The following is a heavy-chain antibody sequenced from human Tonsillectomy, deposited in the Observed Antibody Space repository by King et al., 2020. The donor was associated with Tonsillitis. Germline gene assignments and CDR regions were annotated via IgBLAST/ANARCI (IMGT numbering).Heavy chain of an antibody. CDR1: GYPFVSHG. J-gene: IGHJ4*02. CDR2: SSAYNGNT. Sequence: QLVQSGPEVKKPGASVKVSCKASGYPFVSHGISWVRQAPGQGLEWMGWSSAYNGNTNYAQKFQGRLTVTQDTSTNTVDMELRSLTSDDTAVYFCAREARMAAADYWGQGTLVTVSS. D-gene: IGHD6-6*01. V-gene: IGHV1-18*01. CDR3: AREARMAAADY.